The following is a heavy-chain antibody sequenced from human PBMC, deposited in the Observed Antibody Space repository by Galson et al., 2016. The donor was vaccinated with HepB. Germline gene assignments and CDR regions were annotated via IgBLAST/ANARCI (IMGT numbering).Heavy chain of an antibody. CDR1: GYTFTDYH. Sequence: SVKVSCKASGYTFTDYHMHWVRQAPGQGLEWMGWINHNSGGTKYAQKFQGRVTMTRDTSISTAYMELSRLRSDDTAVYYCASLGGRVLGWFDPWGQGTLVTVSS. CDR2: INHNSGGT. J-gene: IGHJ5*02. V-gene: IGHV1-2*02. D-gene: IGHD3-10*01. CDR3: ASLGGRVLGWFDP.